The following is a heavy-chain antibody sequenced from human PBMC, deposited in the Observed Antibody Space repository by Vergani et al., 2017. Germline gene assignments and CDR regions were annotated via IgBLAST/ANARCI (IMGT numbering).Heavy chain of an antibody. CDR2: ISYDGSRT. Sequence: VQLVESGGGVVQPGTSLRLSCTTSGFLFSTYPLHWVRLAPGKVLEWVAVISYDGSRTYYADSVKGRFTVSRDNSKNTLYLQIHSLRADDTALYYCARDIRFYYDTRDYSYYFDSWGQGTLVTVSS. CDR1: GFLFSTYP. D-gene: IGHD3-22*01. CDR3: ARDIRFYYDTRDYSYYFDS. J-gene: IGHJ4*02. V-gene: IGHV3-30-3*01.